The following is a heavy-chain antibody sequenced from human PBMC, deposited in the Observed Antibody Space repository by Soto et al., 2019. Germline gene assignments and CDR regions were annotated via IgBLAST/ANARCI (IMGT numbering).Heavy chain of an antibody. CDR1: WWTCGGYG. Sequence: ASVMMSLTCTVEWWTCGGYGGRWLRQTPGKGLEWIGEVSHSGSTNYSPSLKSRVSISIDRSKKQFSLRLISVTAADTAVYYCARCSHAGEGSRQAYYMVSAFWVKGTLVPVS. CDR2: VSHSGST. J-gene: IGHJ6*03. D-gene: IGHD1-26*01. V-gene: IGHV4-34*01. CDR3: ARCSHAGEGSRQAYYMVSAF.